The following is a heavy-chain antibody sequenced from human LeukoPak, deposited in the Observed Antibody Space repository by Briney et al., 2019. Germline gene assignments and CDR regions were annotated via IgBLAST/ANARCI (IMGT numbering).Heavy chain of an antibody. Sequence: GGSLRLSCAASGFTFSSYAMHWVRQAPGKRLEWVAVISYDGSNKYYADSVKGRFTISRDNSKNTLYLQMNSLRAEDTAVYYCARTPEYSSPGWGQGTLVTVSS. CDR2: ISYDGSNK. J-gene: IGHJ4*02. V-gene: IGHV3-30-3*01. CDR1: GFTFSSYA. D-gene: IGHD6-6*01. CDR3: ARTPEYSSPG.